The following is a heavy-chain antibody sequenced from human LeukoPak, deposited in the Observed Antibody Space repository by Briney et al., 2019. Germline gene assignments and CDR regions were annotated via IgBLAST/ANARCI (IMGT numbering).Heavy chain of an antibody. CDR3: ARAKSFWSGYSPRYGMDV. Sequence: GGSLRLSCAASGFTFSSYWMSWVRQAPGKGLGWVANIKQDGSEKYYVDSVKGRFTISRDNAKNSLYLQMNSLRAEDTAVYYCARAKSFWSGYSPRYGMDVWGQGTTVTVSS. CDR1: GFTFSSYW. D-gene: IGHD3-3*01. CDR2: IKQDGSEK. V-gene: IGHV3-7*01. J-gene: IGHJ6*02.